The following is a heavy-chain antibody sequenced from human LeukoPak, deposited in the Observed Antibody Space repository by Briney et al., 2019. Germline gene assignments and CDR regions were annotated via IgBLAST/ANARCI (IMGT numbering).Heavy chain of an antibody. CDR3: ARDAGGGNSGSDFDY. D-gene: IGHD4-23*01. Sequence: GGSLRLSCAASGFTFSSYAMSWVRQAPGKGLEWVSSISGSGGSTYYADSVKGRFTISRDNAKNSLYLQMNSLRAEDTAVYYCARDAGGGNSGSDFDYWGQGTLVTVSS. CDR2: ISGSGGST. V-gene: IGHV3-23*01. CDR1: GFTFSSYA. J-gene: IGHJ4*02.